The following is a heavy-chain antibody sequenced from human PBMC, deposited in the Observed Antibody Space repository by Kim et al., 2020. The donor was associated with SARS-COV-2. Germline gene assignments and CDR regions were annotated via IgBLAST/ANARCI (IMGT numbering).Heavy chain of an antibody. Sequence: GGSLRLSCAASGFTFSSYAMSWVRQAPGKGLEWVSAISGSGGSTYYADSVKGRFTISRDNSKNTLYLQMNSLRAEDTAVYYCAKDLSTAMVRGVSPDQEFDYWGQGTPVTLSP. V-gene: IGHV3-23*01. J-gene: IGHJ4*02. CDR3: AKDLSTAMVRGVSPDQEFDY. D-gene: IGHD3-10*01. CDR1: GFTFSSYA. CDR2: ISGSGGST.